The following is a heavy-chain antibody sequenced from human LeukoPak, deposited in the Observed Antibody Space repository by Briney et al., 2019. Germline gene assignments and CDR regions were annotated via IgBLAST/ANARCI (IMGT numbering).Heavy chain of an antibody. Sequence: GGSLRLSCAASGFTFSSFWMHWVRQAPGKGLVWVSRINSVGSSTSYADSVKGRFTISRDNAKNTPYLQMNSLRAEDTAVYYCARERTSGWDAFDFWGQGTLVTVSS. CDR3: ARERTSGWDAFDF. J-gene: IGHJ4*02. V-gene: IGHV3-74*01. D-gene: IGHD6-19*01. CDR1: GFTFSSFW. CDR2: INSVGSST.